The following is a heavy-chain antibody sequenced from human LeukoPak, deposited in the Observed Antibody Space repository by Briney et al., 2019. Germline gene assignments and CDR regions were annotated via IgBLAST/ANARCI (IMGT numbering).Heavy chain of an antibody. CDR3: AKWPTGTTPYYFDY. CDR1: GFTFSSYA. D-gene: IGHD1-1*01. CDR2: ISGGGRNT. V-gene: IGHV3-23*01. J-gene: IGHJ4*02. Sequence: GGSLRLSCAASGFTFSSYAMSWVRQAPGKGLEWVSAISGGGRNTYYADSVKGRFTISRDNSKNTLYLQMNSLRAEDTAVYYCAKWPTGTTPYYFDYWGQGTLVTVSA.